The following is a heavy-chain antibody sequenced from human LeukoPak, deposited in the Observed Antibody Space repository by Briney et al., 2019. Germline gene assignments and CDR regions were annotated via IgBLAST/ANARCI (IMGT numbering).Heavy chain of an antibody. J-gene: IGHJ4*02. CDR2: INHSGST. CDR1: GGSFSGYY. V-gene: IGHV4-34*01. CDR3: AKSGFGGIGERRWELEMSSEADLFDY. Sequence: SETLSLTCAVYGGSFSGYYWSWIRQPPGKGLEWIGEINHSGSTNYNPSLKSRVTISVDTSKNQFSLKLSSVTAADTAVYYCAKSGFGGIGERRWELEMSSEADLFDYWGQGILVTVSS. D-gene: IGHD5-24*01.